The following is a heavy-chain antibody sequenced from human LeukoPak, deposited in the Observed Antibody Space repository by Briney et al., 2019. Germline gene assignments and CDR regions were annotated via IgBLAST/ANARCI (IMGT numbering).Heavy chain of an antibody. CDR3: ARAALAAAGKGNYYYYMDV. V-gene: IGHV6-1*01. D-gene: IGHD6-13*01. CDR2: TYYRSKWYN. Sequence: SQTLSLTCAISGDSVSSNSAAWNWIRQSPSRGLEWLGRTYYRSKWYNDYAVSVKSRITINPDTSKNQFSLQLNSVTPEDTAVYYCARAALAAAGKGNYYYYMDVWGKGTTVTVSS. J-gene: IGHJ6*03. CDR1: GDSVSSNSAA.